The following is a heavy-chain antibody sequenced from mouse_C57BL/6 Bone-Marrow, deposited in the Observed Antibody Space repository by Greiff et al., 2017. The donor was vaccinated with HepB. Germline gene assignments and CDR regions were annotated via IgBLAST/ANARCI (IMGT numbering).Heavy chain of an antibody. CDR2: IDPSDSET. V-gene: IGHV1-52*01. Sequence: QVQLQQPGAELVRPGSSVKLSCKASGYTFTSYWMHWVKQRPIQGLEWIGNIDPSDSETHYNQKFKDKATLTVDKSSSTAYMQLSSLTAEDSAVYYGARYHYGSSHYYFDYWGQGTTLTVSS. CDR1: GYTFTSYW. J-gene: IGHJ2*01. D-gene: IGHD1-1*01. CDR3: ARYHYGSSHYYFDY.